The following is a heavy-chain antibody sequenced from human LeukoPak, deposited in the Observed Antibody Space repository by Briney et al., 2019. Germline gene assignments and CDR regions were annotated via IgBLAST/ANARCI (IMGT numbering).Heavy chain of an antibody. J-gene: IGHJ4*02. Sequence: GGSLRLSCAASGFTFNTYGMNWVRQAPGKGLEWLSYIGPGPSHTYYADSVRGRFVISRDDAKNSLYLQMSSLRAEDTAVYYCARDYVSKAPDYGGRGTLVTVSS. CDR3: ARDYVSKAPDY. CDR2: IGPGPSHT. CDR1: GFTFNTYG. D-gene: IGHD3-10*01. V-gene: IGHV3-21*01.